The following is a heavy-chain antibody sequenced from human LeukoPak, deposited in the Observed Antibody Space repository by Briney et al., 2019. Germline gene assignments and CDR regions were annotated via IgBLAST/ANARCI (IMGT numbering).Heavy chain of an antibody. Sequence: SETLSLTCTVSGGSISSYYWSWIRQPAGKGLEWIGRIYTSGSTNYNPSLKSRVTMSVDTSKNQFSLKLSSVSAADTAVYYCARGYYYDSSGYLYYFDYWGQGTLVTVSS. V-gene: IGHV4-4*07. CDR3: ARGYYYDSSGYLYYFDY. CDR2: IYTSGST. J-gene: IGHJ4*02. D-gene: IGHD3-22*01. CDR1: GGSISSYY.